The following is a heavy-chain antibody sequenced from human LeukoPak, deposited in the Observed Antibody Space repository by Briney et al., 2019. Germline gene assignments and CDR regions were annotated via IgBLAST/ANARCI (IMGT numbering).Heavy chain of an antibody. CDR2: INTDGSST. J-gene: IGHJ3*02. V-gene: IGHV3-74*01. D-gene: IGHD1-14*01. Sequence: PGGSLRLSCAASGFTFSSYWMHWVRQAPGKGLVWVSRINTDGSSTSYADSVKGRFTISRDNAKNTLYLQMNSLRAEDTAVYYCAKTGGVSDVAFDIWGQGTMVTVSS. CDR3: AKTGGVSDVAFDI. CDR1: GFTFSSYW.